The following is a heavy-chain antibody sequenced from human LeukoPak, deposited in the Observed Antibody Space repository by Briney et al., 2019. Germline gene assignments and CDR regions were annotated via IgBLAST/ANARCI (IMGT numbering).Heavy chain of an antibody. V-gene: IGHV1-69*05. J-gene: IGHJ6*03. Sequence: ASVNVSCKPSGGPLSTYGFTWVRQAPGQGLEWMGDIIPIYRTGNNAQKFQGRLTITTDESTSTVYMELSSLRYEDTAVYYCARLAARAAPYYYDMDVWGEGSTVTVSS. CDR1: GGPLSTYG. CDR3: ARLAARAAPYYYDMDV. CDR2: IIPIYRTG. D-gene: IGHD6-6*01.